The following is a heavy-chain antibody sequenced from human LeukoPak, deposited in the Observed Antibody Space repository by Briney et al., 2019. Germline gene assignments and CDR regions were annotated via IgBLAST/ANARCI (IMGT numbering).Heavy chain of an antibody. CDR1: GFTFSSYA. J-gene: IGHJ3*02. CDR2: ISGSGGST. CDR3: AKDGIRFLEWPDAFDI. D-gene: IGHD3-3*01. V-gene: IGHV3-23*01. Sequence: PGGSLRLSCAASGFTFSSYAMSWVRQAPGKGLEWVSAISGSGGSTYYADSVKGRFTISRDNPKNTLYLQMNSLRAEDTAVYYCAKDGIRFLEWPDAFDIWGQGTMVIVSS.